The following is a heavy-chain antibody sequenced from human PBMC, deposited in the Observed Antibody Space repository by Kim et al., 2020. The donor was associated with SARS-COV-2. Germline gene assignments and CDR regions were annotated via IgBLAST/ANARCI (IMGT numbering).Heavy chain of an antibody. Sequence: SETLSLTCTVSGGSMTHYYWNWIRQTPAKRLEWIGYVFHGAGSNYNPSLQNRVTIAIDTSTSTFSLGLTSVTAADTAVYFCARAREGYNYDFDYWCQGIL. CDR3: ARAREGYNYDFDY. CDR2: VFHGAGS. V-gene: IGHV4-59*01. CDR1: GGSMTHYY. D-gene: IGHD5-12*01. J-gene: IGHJ4*02.